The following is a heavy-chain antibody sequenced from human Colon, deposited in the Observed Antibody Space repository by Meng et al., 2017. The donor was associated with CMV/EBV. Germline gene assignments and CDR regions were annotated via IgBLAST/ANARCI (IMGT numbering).Heavy chain of an antibody. V-gene: IGHV4-59*01. Sequence: SETLSLTCTVSGGSISSYYWSWIRQSPGWGLEWIGHIYYTGSTNHNPSLKSRVTLSVDRSKNQFSLRLTSVTAADTALYYCARGYDYYDSSGFRKWDAFDIWGQGTMVTVSS. D-gene: IGHD3-22*01. CDR2: IYYTGST. CDR1: GGSISSYY. CDR3: ARGYDYYDSSGFRKWDAFDI. J-gene: IGHJ3*02.